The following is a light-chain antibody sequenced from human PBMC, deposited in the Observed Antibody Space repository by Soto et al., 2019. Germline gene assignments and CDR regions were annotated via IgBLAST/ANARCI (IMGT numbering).Light chain of an antibody. CDR2: STN. CDR3: VLYMGSGIWV. Sequence: QTVVTQEPSFSVSPGGTATLTCGLSSGSVSTSYYPSWYQQTPGQAPRTLIYSTNTRSSGVPDRFSGSILGNKAALTITGAEADDESDCYCVLYMGSGIWVFGGGTKLTVL. CDR1: SGSVSTSYY. J-gene: IGLJ2*01. V-gene: IGLV8-61*01.